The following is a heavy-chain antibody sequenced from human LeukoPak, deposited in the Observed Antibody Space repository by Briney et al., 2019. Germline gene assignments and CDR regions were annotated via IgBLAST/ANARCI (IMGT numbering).Heavy chain of an antibody. CDR3: AKDNARWQWLECFDY. Sequence: QPGRSLRLSCAASGFTFNDYAMHWVRQAPGKGLEWVSGISWNSGSIGYADSVKGRFTISRDNAKNSLYLQMNSLRAEDTALYYCAKDNARWQWLECFDYWGQGTLVTVSS. CDR1: GFTFNDYA. CDR2: ISWNSGSI. J-gene: IGHJ4*02. V-gene: IGHV3-9*01. D-gene: IGHD6-19*01.